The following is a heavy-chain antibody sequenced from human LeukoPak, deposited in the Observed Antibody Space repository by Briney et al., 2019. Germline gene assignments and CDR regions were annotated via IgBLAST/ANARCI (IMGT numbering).Heavy chain of an antibody. J-gene: IGHJ3*02. CDR1: GYSFTSYW. CDR3: ARFTYDSSGYYCCGYDAFDI. D-gene: IGHD3-22*01. Sequence: GESLKISCKGSGYSFTSYWIGWVRQMPGKGLEWMGIIYPGDSDTRYSPSFQGQVTISADKSISTAYLQWSSLKASDTAMYYCARFTYDSSGYYCCGYDAFDIWGQGTMVTVSS. CDR2: IYPGDSDT. V-gene: IGHV5-51*01.